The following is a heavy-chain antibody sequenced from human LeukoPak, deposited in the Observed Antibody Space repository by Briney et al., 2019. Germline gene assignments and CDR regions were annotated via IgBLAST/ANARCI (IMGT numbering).Heavy chain of an antibody. CDR2: ISAYNGNT. D-gene: IGHD6-6*01. V-gene: IGHV1-18*01. J-gene: IGHJ4*02. Sequence: WASVKVSCKASGYTFTSYGISWVRQAPGQGLEWMGWISAYNGNTNYAQKLHGRVTMTTDTSTSTAYMELRSLRSDDTAVYYCARADEYSSSYLYFDYWGQGTLVTVSS. CDR1: GYTFTSYG. CDR3: ARADEYSSSYLYFDY.